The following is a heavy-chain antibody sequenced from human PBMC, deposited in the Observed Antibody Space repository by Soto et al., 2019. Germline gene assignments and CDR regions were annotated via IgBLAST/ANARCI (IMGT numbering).Heavy chain of an antibody. J-gene: IGHJ4*02. CDR3: AREWLRHVDY. D-gene: IGHD5-12*01. V-gene: IGHV4-34*01. Sequence: QVQLQQWGAGLFKPSETLSLTCAVYGGSFSDYYWSWIRQSPGKGLEWIGEINQRGNTNYNPSLKSRVTMSVDTSKNQFSLKLSSVTAADTAVYYCAREWLRHVDYWGQGTLVTVSS. CDR2: INQRGNT. CDR1: GGSFSDYY.